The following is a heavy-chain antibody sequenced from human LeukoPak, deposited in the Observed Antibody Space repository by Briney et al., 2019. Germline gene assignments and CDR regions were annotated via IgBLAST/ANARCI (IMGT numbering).Heavy chain of an antibody. CDR1: GGSFSGYY. CDR3: ARRGYDILTGYSRTPYYFDY. D-gene: IGHD3-9*01. J-gene: IGHJ4*02. CDR2: INHSGST. V-gene: IGHV4-34*01. Sequence: SETLSLTCAVYGGSFSGYYWSWIRQPPGKGLEWIGEINHSGSTNYNPSLKSRVTISVDTSKNQFSLKLSSVTAVDTAVYYCARRGYDILTGYSRTPYYFDYWGQGTLVTVSS.